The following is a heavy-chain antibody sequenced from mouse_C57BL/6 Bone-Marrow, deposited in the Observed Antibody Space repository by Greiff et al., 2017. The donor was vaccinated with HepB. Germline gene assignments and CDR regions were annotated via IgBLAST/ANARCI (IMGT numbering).Heavy chain of an antibody. V-gene: IGHV5-6*01. Sequence: EVQGVESGGDLVKPGGSLKLSCAASGFTFSSDGMSWVRQTPDKRLEWVATISSGGSYTYYPDSVKGRFTISRDNAKNTLYLQMSGLKSKGTAMYYCASQGYEGSSYGYFDVWGTGTTVTVSS. CDR1: GFTFSSDG. CDR2: ISSGGSYT. CDR3: ASQGYEGSSYGYFDV. D-gene: IGHD1-1*01. J-gene: IGHJ1*03.